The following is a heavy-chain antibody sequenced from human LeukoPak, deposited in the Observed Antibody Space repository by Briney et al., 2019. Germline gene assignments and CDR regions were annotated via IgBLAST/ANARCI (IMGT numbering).Heavy chain of an antibody. D-gene: IGHD1-26*01. J-gene: IGHJ3*02. CDR1: GGSISSSSYY. Sequence: SETLSLTCTVSGGSISSSSYYWGWIRQPPGKGLEWIGSIYYSGSTYYNPSLKSRVTISVDTSKNQFSLKLSSVTAADTAVYYCARDREGGSYWINDAFDIWGQGTMVTVSS. CDR2: IYYSGST. CDR3: ARDREGGSYWINDAFDI. V-gene: IGHV4-39*07.